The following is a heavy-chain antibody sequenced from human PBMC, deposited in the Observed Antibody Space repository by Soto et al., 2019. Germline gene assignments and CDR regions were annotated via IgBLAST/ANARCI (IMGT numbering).Heavy chain of an antibody. V-gene: IGHV3-30*18. D-gene: IGHD6-6*01. CDR1: GFTFRSYG. CDR3: AKGGVWDSRSAGGGEY. CDR2: ISYDGSNK. Sequence: QVQLVESGGGVVQPGRSLRLSCAASGFTFRSYGIHWVRQAPGKGLEWVAVISYDGSNKYYADSVKGRFTISRDNSKNPLYLEMNRPRVEDPAGYFWAKGGVWDSRSAGGGEYRGQGTLVTVSS. J-gene: IGHJ4*02.